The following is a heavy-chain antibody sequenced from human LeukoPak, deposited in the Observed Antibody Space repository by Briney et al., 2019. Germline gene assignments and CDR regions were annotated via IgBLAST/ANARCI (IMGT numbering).Heavy chain of an antibody. CDR3: ARNQRTVIRYFDS. CDR2: ISSGSSDK. CDR1: GFTFSSYT. V-gene: IGHV3-21*01. Sequence: GGSLRLSCAASGFTFSSYTMNWVRQAPGKGLECVSSISSGSSDKKYADSVKGRFTISRDNAKNSLDLQMNSLRVEDTAIYYCARNQRTVIRYFDSWGQGTLVTVSS. D-gene: IGHD2-21*01. J-gene: IGHJ4*02.